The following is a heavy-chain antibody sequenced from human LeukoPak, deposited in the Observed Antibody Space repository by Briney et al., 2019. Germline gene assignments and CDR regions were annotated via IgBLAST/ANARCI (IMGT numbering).Heavy chain of an antibody. J-gene: IGHJ5*02. CDR3: ARGRRIYDFWSGYYRANNWFDP. V-gene: IGHV6-1*01. CDR2: TYYRSRWYN. Sequence: SQTLSPTCAISGDSVSSNSAAWNWIRQSPSRGLEWLGRTYYRSRWYNDYAVSVKSRITINPDTSKNQFSLKLSSVTAADTAVYYCARGRRIYDFWSGYYRANNWFDPWGQGTLVTVSS. D-gene: IGHD3-3*01. CDR1: GDSVSSNSAA.